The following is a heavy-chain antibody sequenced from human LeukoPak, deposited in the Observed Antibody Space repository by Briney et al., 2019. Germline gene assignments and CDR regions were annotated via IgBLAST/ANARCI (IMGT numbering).Heavy chain of an antibody. CDR3: ARANALYCSSTSCLFDY. CDR2: INPNSGGT. Sequence: ASVKVSCKASGYTFTGYYMHWVRQAPGLGLEWMAWINPNSGGTYYAQNFHDRITMTRGTSISTAYMELSRLRSDDTAIYYCARANALYCSSTSCLFDYWGQGTLVTVSS. J-gene: IGHJ4*02. D-gene: IGHD2-2*01. V-gene: IGHV1-2*02. CDR1: GYTFTGYY.